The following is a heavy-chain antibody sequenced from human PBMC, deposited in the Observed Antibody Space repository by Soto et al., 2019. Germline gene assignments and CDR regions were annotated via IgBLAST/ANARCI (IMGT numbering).Heavy chain of an antibody. CDR2: IIPIFGTA. J-gene: IGHJ5*02. D-gene: IGHD6-13*01. CDR1: GGTFSSYA. V-gene: IGHV1-69*13. CDR3: ARDVAAAANWFDP. Sequence: SVKVSCKASGGTFSSYAISWVRQAPGQGLEWMGGIIPIFGTANYAQKFQGRVTITADESTSTAYMELSSLRSEDTAVYYGARDVAAAANWFDPWGQGTLVTVSS.